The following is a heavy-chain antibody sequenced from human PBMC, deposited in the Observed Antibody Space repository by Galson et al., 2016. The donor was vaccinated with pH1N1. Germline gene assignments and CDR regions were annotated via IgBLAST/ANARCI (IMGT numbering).Heavy chain of an antibody. D-gene: IGHD3-3*02. V-gene: IGHV3-49*04. CDR1: GFAFEEYN. CDR2: IRSTAYGETT. CDR3: IPFRWAHNWFDP. Sequence: SLRLSCAASGFAFEEYNIFWVRQAPDMGLEWVSFIRSTAYGETTEYAASVKGRCVISRDNSKRVAYLQMNSLKTEETAQYYGIPFRWAHNWFDPWGQGSLVIVSS. J-gene: IGHJ5*02.